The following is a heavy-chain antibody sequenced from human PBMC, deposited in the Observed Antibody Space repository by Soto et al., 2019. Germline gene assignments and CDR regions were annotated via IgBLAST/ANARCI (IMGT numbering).Heavy chain of an antibody. D-gene: IGHD2-2*01. J-gene: IGHJ5*02. CDR1: GFSLSTSGVG. CDR3: AHSELGYCSSTSCYVPWFDP. Sequence: QITLKESGPTLVKPTQTLTLTCTFSGFSLSTSGVGVGWIRQPPGKALEWLALIYWNDDKRYSPSLKSRLTITTDTSKNQVVLTMTNMDPVDTATYYCAHSELGYCSSTSCYVPWFDPWGQGTLVTVSS. CDR2: IYWNDDK. V-gene: IGHV2-5*01.